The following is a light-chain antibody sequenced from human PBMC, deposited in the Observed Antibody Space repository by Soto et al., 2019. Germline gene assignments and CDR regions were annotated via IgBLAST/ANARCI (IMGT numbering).Light chain of an antibody. CDR1: QSVSSY. CDR2: DAS. V-gene: IGKV3-11*01. J-gene: IGKJ5*01. Sequence: EIVLTQSKATLSFSPGDIATLSCRASQSVSSYLAWYQQKPGQAPRLLIYDASNRAAGIPARFSGSGSGTDFTLTISSLEPEDFAIYYCQQRQYWPPITFGQGTRLEIK. CDR3: QQRQYWPPIT.